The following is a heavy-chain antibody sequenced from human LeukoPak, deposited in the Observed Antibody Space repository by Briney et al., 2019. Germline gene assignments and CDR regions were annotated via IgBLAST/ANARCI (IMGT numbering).Heavy chain of an antibody. CDR2: INHSGST. CDR1: GGSFSGYY. V-gene: IGHV4-34*01. J-gene: IGHJ5*02. Sequence: SETLSLTCAVSGGSFSGYYLSWIRQPPGKGLEWIGEINHSGSTNYNPSLKSRVTISVDTSKNQFSLKLSSVTAADTAVYYCARAFGRGYSYGTWGQGTLVTVSS. CDR3: ARAFGRGYSYGT. D-gene: IGHD5-18*01.